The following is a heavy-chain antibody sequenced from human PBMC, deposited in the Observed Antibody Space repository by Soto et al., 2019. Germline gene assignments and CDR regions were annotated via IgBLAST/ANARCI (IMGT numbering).Heavy chain of an antibody. D-gene: IGHD1-1*01. CDR3: ARVGGGTLFGMDV. J-gene: IGHJ6*02. CDR1: GFTFSSYS. CDR2: ISSSSSYI. Sequence: EVQLVESGGGLVKPGGSLRLSCAASGFTFSSYSMNWVRQAPGKGLEWVSSISSSSSYIYYADSVKGRFTISRDNAKNSLYLQMNSLRAEGTAVYYCARVGGGTLFGMDVWGQGTTVTVSS. V-gene: IGHV3-21*01.